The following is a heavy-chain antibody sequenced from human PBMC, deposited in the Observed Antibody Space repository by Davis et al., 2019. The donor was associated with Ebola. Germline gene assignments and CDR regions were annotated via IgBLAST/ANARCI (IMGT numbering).Heavy chain of an antibody. D-gene: IGHD6-19*01. CDR3: ARGRNGGWDFDY. CDR2: ISASNGHT. J-gene: IGHJ4*02. V-gene: IGHV1-18*01. CDR1: GYTFNSHG. Sequence: ASVKVSCKASGYTFNSHGISWVRQAPGQGLEWMAWISASNGHTNYAQKFQGRLTLTTDTSTSTVYMELKSLTSDDTAEYYCARGRNGGWDFDYWGQGTRVTVSS.